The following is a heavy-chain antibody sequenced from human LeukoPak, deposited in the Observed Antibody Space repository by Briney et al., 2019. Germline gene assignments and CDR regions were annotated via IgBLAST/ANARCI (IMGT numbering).Heavy chain of an antibody. D-gene: IGHD4-23*01. Sequence: SVKASCKASGGTFSSYAISWVRQAPGQGLEWMGGIIPIFGTANYAQKFQGRVTITADESTSTAYMELSSLRSEDTAVYYCARGPDYGGNSEALRYWGQGTLVTVSS. V-gene: IGHV1-69*13. CDR3: ARGPDYGGNSEALRY. J-gene: IGHJ4*02. CDR2: IIPIFGTA. CDR1: GGTFSSYA.